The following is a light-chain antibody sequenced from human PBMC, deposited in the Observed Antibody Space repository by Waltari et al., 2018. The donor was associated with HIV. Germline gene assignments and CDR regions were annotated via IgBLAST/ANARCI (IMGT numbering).Light chain of an antibody. V-gene: IGLV1-47*01. J-gene: IGLJ2*01. CDR2: SNN. Sequence: QSVLTQAPSASGTPGQRVTLSCSGTGSNVGVNFVSWYQQLPGMAPKLLIYSNNSRPSRVPDPFSCSKSGPSASLAIIGLRSEDEAVYFSAAWDDSVSGWAFGEVTKVTVL. CDR1: GSNVGVNF. CDR3: AAWDDSVSGWA.